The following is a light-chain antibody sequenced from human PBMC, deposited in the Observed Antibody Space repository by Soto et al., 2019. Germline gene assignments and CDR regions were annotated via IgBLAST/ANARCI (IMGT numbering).Light chain of an antibody. Sequence: EIVLTQAPGTQSLSPGERATLSCRASQSVSSTNLVWYQLKPGQAPRLLIYGASSRATGIPDRFSGSGSEIDFTLIITRLEPEDFAVYYCQHYGNSVWTFGQGTKVEIK. CDR3: QHYGNSVWT. J-gene: IGKJ1*01. CDR1: QSVSSTN. V-gene: IGKV3-20*01. CDR2: GAS.